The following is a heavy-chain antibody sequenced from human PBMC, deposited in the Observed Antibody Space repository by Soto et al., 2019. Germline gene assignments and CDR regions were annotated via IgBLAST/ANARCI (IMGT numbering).Heavy chain of an antibody. Sequence: GESLKISCKGSGYSFTSYWIGWVRQMPGKGLEWMGIIYPGDSDTRYSPSFQGQVTISADKSISTAYLQWSSLKASDTAMYYCARRLGIASAGTNYYYYSTEVWGTGTTVTVSS. D-gene: IGHD6-13*01. CDR1: GYSFTSYW. J-gene: IGHJ6*03. CDR3: ARRLGIASAGTNYYYYSTEV. CDR2: IYPGDSDT. V-gene: IGHV5-51*01.